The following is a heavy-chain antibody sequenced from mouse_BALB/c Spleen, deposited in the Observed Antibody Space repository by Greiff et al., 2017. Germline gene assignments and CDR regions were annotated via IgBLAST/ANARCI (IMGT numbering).Heavy chain of an antibody. V-gene: IGHV5-17*02. D-gene: IGHD4-1*01. CDR2: ISSGSSTI. CDR3: ARSGSYFDY. J-gene: IGHJ2*01. CDR1: GFTFSSFG. Sequence: EVQGVESGGGLVQPGGSRKLSCAASGFTFSSFGMHWVRQAPEKGLEWVAYISSGSSTIYYADTVKGRFTISRDNPKNTLFLQMTSLRSEDTAMYYCARSGSYFDYWGQGTTLTVSS.